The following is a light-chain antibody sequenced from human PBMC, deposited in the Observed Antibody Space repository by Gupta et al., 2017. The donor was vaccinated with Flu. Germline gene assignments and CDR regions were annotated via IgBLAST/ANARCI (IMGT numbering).Light chain of an antibody. Sequence: WITISCTGTSSDVGSSNLVSWYQQHPGKAPKLMIYEVTERPSGVSNRFSGSKSGNTASLTISGLQTEDEADYYCGSYTTSTYKVFGGGTKVTVL. CDR2: EVT. CDR1: SSDVGSSNL. V-gene: IGLV2-14*02. CDR3: GSYTTSTYKV. J-gene: IGLJ3*02.